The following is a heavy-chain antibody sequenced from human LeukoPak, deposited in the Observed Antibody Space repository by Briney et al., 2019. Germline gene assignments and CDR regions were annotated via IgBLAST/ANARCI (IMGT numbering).Heavy chain of an antibody. V-gene: IGHV1-2*02. D-gene: IGHD3-22*01. J-gene: IGHJ4*02. CDR2: INPNSGGT. CDR1: GYTFTGYY. Sequence: ASVKVSCKASGYTFTGYYMHWERQAPGQGLEWMGWINPNSGGTNYAQKFQGRVTMTRDTSISTAYMELSRLRSDDTAVYYCARGDLYGSSGYYPFDYWGQGALVTVSS. CDR3: ARGDLYGSSGYYPFDY.